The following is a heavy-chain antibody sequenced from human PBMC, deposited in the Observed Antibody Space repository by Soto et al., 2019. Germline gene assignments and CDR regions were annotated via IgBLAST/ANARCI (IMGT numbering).Heavy chain of an antibody. Sequence: SQTLSLTCAIPGDSVSNNSAAWNWIRQSPSRGLEWLGRTYYRSKWFNNYALSVKGRITINPDTSKNQFSLQLNSVTPEDTAVYYCAREGRLAASIFHNWFDPWGQGTLVTVSS. V-gene: IGHV6-1*01. CDR2: TYYRSKWFN. CDR3: AREGRLAASIFHNWFDP. CDR1: GDSVSNNSAA. J-gene: IGHJ5*02. D-gene: IGHD3-3*02.